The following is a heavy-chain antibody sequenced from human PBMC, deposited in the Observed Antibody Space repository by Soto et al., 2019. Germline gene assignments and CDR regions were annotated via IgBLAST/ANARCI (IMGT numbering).Heavy chain of an antibody. V-gene: IGHV3-66*01. D-gene: IGHD2-2*01. J-gene: IGHJ3*02. Sequence: GGSLRLSCAASGFTVSSKYMSWVRQAPGKGLEWVSLIQSGSHIYYADSVKGRFTISRDNAKNSLYLQMNSLRAEDTAVYYCARDLLIGEPGAIVVVPAAINLVWDAFDIWGQGTMVTVS. CDR2: IQSGSHI. CDR3: ARDLLIGEPGAIVVVPAAINLVWDAFDI. CDR1: GFTVSSKY.